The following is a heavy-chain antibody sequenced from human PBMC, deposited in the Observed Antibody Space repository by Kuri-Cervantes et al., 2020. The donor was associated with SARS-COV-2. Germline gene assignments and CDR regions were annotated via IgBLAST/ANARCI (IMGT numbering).Heavy chain of an antibody. D-gene: IGHD6-13*01. V-gene: IGHV3-15*01. Sequence: GGSLRLSCAASGFTFSSYSMNWVRQAPGKGLEWVGRIKSKTDGGTTDYAAPVKGRFTISRDDSKNTLYLQMNSLKTEDTAVYYCTTDGGGGAAAGTNYYYYYMDVWGKGTTVTVSS. CDR1: GFTFSSYS. CDR2: IKSKTDGGTT. J-gene: IGHJ6*03. CDR3: TTDGGGGAAAGTNYYYYYMDV.